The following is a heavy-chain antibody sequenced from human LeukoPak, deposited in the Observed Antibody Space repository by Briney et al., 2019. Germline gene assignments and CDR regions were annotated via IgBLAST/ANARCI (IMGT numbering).Heavy chain of an antibody. CDR2: VYPSDSDI. V-gene: IGHV5-51*01. Sequence: GESLKISCKASGYTFTYFWIGWVRQMPGKGLEWVGIVYPSDSDIRYSPSFEGQVRISADKSISTAYLQWTSLRASDTATYYCARLMGGGRNWLDPWGQGTQVTVSS. CDR1: GYTFTYFW. J-gene: IGHJ5*02. CDR3: ARLMGGGRNWLDP. D-gene: IGHD2-15*01.